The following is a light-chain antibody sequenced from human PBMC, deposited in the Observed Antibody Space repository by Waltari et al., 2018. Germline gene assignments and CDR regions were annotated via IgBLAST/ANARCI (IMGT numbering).Light chain of an antibody. V-gene: IGKV1-5*03. J-gene: IGKJ5*01. CDR3: QQYNSYPIT. CDR2: KAS. CDR1: QSISSW. Sequence: DIQMTQSPSTLSASVGDRATNTCRASQSISSWLAWYQQKPGKAPKPLIYKASSLESGVPSRFSGSGSGTEFTLTISSLQPDDFATYYCQQYNSYPITFGQGTRLEIK.